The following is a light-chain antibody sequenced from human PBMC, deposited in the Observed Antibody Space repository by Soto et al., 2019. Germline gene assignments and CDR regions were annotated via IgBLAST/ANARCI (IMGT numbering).Light chain of an antibody. CDR2: DAS. Sequence: DIPMTQSPSSLSASVGDRVTITCQASQDISNYLNWYQQKPGKAPKLLIYDASNLETGVPSRFSGSGSGTDFTFTISSLQPEDIATYYCQQYDNLPRPFTFGPGTKVDIK. CDR3: QQYDNLPRPFT. CDR1: QDISNY. J-gene: IGKJ3*01. V-gene: IGKV1-33*01.